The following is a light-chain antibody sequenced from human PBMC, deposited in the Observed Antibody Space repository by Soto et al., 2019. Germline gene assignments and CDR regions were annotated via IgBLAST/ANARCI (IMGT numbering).Light chain of an antibody. V-gene: IGKV3-20*01. J-gene: IGKJ4*01. Sequence: EIVLTQSPGTLSLSPGGRATLSCRASQSVSSSFLAWYQQKPGQAPWLLIYGASSRATGIPDRFSGSGSGTDFTLTISRLEPEDFAVYFCQQYDSSPLTFGGGTKVEIK. CDR1: QSVSSSF. CDR3: QQYDSSPLT. CDR2: GAS.